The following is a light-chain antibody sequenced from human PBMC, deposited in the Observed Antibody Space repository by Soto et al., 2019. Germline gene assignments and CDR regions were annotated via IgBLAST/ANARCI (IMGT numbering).Light chain of an antibody. CDR3: CSYAGDTTYV. CDR2: EGN. V-gene: IGLV2-23*01. CDR1: SSDVGTYNL. J-gene: IGLJ1*01. Sequence: QSALTQPASVSGSPGQSITISCTGTSSDVGTYNLVSWYQQHPGKAPKLMIYEGNKRPSGVSNRFSGSKSGNRASLTISGLQAEDEADYYCCSYAGDTTYVFGTGTKVTVL.